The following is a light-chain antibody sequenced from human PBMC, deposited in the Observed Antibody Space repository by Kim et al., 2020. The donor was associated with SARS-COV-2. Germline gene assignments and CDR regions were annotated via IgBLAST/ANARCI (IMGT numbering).Light chain of an antibody. CDR1: QSIGVY. CDR2: AAS. Sequence: SVGARVTITCRASQSIGVYLNWYQQKPGKAPNLLISAASSLRSGVPSRFSGSGSGTDFTLTISSLQPEDFATYFCQQSYTTPPLTFGEGTKVDIK. CDR3: QQSYTTPPLT. J-gene: IGKJ4*01. V-gene: IGKV1-39*01.